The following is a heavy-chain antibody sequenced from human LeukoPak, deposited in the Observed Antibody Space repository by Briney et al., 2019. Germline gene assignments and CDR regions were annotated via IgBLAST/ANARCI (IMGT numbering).Heavy chain of an antibody. J-gene: IGHJ5*02. CDR2: IKPNSGGT. CDR1: GYTFTGYY. Sequence: ASVKVSCKASGYTFTGYYMHWVRQAPGQGLEWMGWIKPNSGGTNYAQKFQGRVTMTRDTSISTAYMELSRLRSDDTAVYYCARLPMGYCSGGSCYLGDPWGQGTLVTVSS. D-gene: IGHD2-15*01. V-gene: IGHV1-2*02. CDR3: ARLPMGYCSGGSCYLGDP.